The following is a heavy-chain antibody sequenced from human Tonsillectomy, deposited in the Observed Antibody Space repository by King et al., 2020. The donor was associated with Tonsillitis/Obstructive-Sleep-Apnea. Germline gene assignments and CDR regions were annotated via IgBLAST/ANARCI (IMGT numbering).Heavy chain of an antibody. CDR2: INTNTGNP. CDR3: ASGYCSSTSCYTTCDY. Sequence: VQLVESGPELKKPGASVKVSCKASGYTFTSYAMNWVRQAPGQGLERMGWINTNTGNPTYAQGFTGRFVFSLDTSVSTAYLQISSLKAEDTAVYYCASGYCSSTSCYTTCDYWGQGTLVTVSS. CDR1: GYTFTSYA. V-gene: IGHV7-4-1*02. D-gene: IGHD2-2*02. J-gene: IGHJ4*02.